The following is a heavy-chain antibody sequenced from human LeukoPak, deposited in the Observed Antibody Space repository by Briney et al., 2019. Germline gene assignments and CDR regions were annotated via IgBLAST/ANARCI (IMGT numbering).Heavy chain of an antibody. CDR3: AREPQRITMVRGVITGGWFDP. V-gene: IGHV3-66*02. CDR1: GFTVSSNY. J-gene: IGHJ5*02. D-gene: IGHD3-10*01. Sequence: GGSLRLSXAASGFTVSSNYMSWVRQAPGKGLEWVSVIYSGGSTYYADSVKGRFTISRDNSKNTLYLQMNSLRAEDTAVYYCAREPQRITMVRGVITGGWFDPWGQGTLVTVSS. CDR2: IYSGGST.